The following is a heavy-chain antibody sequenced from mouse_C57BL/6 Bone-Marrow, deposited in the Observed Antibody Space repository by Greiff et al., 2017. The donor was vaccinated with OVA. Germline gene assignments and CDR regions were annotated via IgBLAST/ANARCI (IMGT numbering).Heavy chain of an antibody. D-gene: IGHD1-1*01. Sequence: EVQLQQSGPELVKPGASVKISCKASGYTFTDYYMNWVKQSHGKSLEWIGDINPNNGGTSYNQKFKGKATLTVDKSSSTAYMELRSLTSEDSAVYYCARGTTVAWYYFDYWGQGTTLTVSS. V-gene: IGHV1-26*01. CDR1: GYTFTDYY. CDR2: INPNNGGT. CDR3: ARGTTVAWYYFDY. J-gene: IGHJ2*01.